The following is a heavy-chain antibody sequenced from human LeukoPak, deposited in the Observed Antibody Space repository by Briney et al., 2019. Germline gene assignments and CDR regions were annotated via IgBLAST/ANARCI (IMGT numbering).Heavy chain of an antibody. V-gene: IGHV3-74*01. Sequence: GGSLRLSCAASGMTFSNHWMRWVRQVPGKGLVWVSLIKTDGRTTIYADSVKGRFTISRDNGKSTLYLQMNSLRAEDTAIYYCTTGPGYGYEWWGQGTVVTVSS. CDR3: TTGPGYGYEW. J-gene: IGHJ4*02. CDR2: IKTDGRTT. CDR1: GMTFSNHW. D-gene: IGHD3-16*01.